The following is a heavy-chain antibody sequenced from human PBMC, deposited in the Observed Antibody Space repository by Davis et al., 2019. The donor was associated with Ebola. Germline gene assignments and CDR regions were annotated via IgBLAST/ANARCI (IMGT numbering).Heavy chain of an antibody. Sequence: PGGSLRLSCAASGFTFSNSAMSWVRQAPGKGLEWVSAVSGSGDATYYADSVKGRFTISRDDSKYTLYLQMNSLRVEDTATYYCAKDANRRIAVAGREFDYWGQGTLVTASS. V-gene: IGHV3-23*01. J-gene: IGHJ4*02. CDR1: GFTFSNSA. CDR3: AKDANRRIAVAGREFDY. D-gene: IGHD6-19*01. CDR2: VSGSGDAT.